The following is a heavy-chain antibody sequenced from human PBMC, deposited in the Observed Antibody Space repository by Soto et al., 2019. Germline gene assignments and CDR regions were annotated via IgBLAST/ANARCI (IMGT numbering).Heavy chain of an antibody. CDR1: GYTFTGYY. CDR3: ARGWYGDIVVVPAAGDYYYGMDV. V-gene: IGHV1-2*04. D-gene: IGHD2-2*01. J-gene: IGHJ6*02. CDR2: INPNSGGT. Sequence: ASMKVSCKASGYTFTGYYMHWVRQAPGQRLERKGKINPNSGGTNYAQKFQGWVTMTRDTSISTAYMELSRLRSDDTAVYYCARGWYGDIVVVPAAGDYYYGMDVWGQGTLVTVSS.